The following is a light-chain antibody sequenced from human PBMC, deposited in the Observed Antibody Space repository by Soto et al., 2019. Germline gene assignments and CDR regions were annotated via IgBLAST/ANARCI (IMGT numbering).Light chain of an antibody. CDR2: GAS. Sequence: ETVMTQSPATLSVSPGERATLSCRASQSVSSKLAWYQQKPGQAPRLLIYGASTRATGIPARFSGSGSGTEFTLSISSLQSEDFAAYYCQQYNNWPPITFGQGTRLEI. CDR3: QQYNNWPPIT. V-gene: IGKV3D-15*01. J-gene: IGKJ5*01. CDR1: QSVSSK.